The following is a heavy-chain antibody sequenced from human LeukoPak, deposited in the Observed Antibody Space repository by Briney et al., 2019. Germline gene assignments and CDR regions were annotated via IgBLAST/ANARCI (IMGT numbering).Heavy chain of an antibody. Sequence: GASVKVSCTASGYTFTNYAIHWVRQAPGQRLEWMGWINTGNGNTKYSQRFQGRITITRDTSASTAYMELSSLRSEDTAVYYCARDYDVLTGYFIDSVAFDIWGQGTMVTVSS. D-gene: IGHD3-9*01. CDR2: INTGNGNT. V-gene: IGHV1-3*04. CDR3: ARDYDVLTGYFIDSVAFDI. CDR1: GYTFTNYA. J-gene: IGHJ3*02.